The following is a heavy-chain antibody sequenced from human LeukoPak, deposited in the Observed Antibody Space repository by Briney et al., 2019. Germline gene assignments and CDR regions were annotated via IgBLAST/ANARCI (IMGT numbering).Heavy chain of an antibody. CDR2: IKSETDGGTT. Sequence: GGSLRLSCAASGFTFSNAWMNWVRQAPGKGLEWVGRIKSETDGGTTDYAAPVKGRFTISRDDSKNTLYLQMNSLKTEDTAVYYCTTGGFGELSNFDYWGQGTLVTVSS. CDR3: TTGGFGELSNFDY. J-gene: IGHJ4*02. D-gene: IGHD3-10*01. V-gene: IGHV3-15*07. CDR1: GFTFSNAW.